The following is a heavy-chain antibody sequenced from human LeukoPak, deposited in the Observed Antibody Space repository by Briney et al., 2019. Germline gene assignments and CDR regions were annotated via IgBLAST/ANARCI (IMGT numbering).Heavy chain of an antibody. Sequence: TLSLTCAVSGGSISSGGYSWSWIRQPAGKGLEWIGYIYHRGSTYYNPSLKSRVTISVDRSKNQFSLKLSSVTAADTAVYYCARGGDGYSYFDYWGQGTLVTVSS. V-gene: IGHV4-30-2*01. CDR1: GGSISSGGYS. J-gene: IGHJ4*02. D-gene: IGHD5-24*01. CDR3: ARGGDGYSYFDY. CDR2: IYHRGST.